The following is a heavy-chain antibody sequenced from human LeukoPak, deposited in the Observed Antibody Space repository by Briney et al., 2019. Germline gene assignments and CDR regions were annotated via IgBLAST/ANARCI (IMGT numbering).Heavy chain of an antibody. D-gene: IGHD3-10*02. Sequence: PGGSLRLSCAASGFTFSSYSMNWVRQAPGKGLEWVSYISSSSSTIYYADSVKGRFTISRDNAKNSLYLQMNSLRAEDTAVYYCARDMSYIAFDIWGQGTMVTVSS. CDR3: ARDMSYIAFDI. CDR1: GFTFSSYS. CDR2: ISSSSSTI. V-gene: IGHV3-48*01. J-gene: IGHJ3*02.